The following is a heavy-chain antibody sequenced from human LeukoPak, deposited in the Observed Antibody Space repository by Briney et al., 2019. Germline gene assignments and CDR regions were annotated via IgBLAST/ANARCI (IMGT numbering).Heavy chain of an antibody. CDR2: IYSGGST. CDR1: GFTVSSNY. D-gene: IGHD6-6*01. J-gene: IGHJ3*02. Sequence: GGSLRLSCAASGFTVSSNYMSWVRQAPGKGLEWVSVIYSGGSTYYADSVKGRFTISRDNSKNTLYLQMNSLRAEDTAVYYCAREQSIASPNAFDIWGQGTMVTVSS. CDR3: AREQSIASPNAFDI. V-gene: IGHV3-53*01.